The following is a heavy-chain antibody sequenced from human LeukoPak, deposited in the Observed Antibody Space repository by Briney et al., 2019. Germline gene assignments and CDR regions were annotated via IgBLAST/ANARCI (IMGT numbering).Heavy chain of an antibody. V-gene: IGHV3-9*01. Sequence: PGGSLSLSCAASRFAFEDYAMQWGPQARGKGLEWVSGNSWNSGSIGYADSVKGRFTISRDNGKNSLYLQMNSLRAEDPALYYCSKVWWFGESNGFFDYWGQGTLVTVSS. D-gene: IGHD3-10*01. J-gene: IGHJ4*02. CDR2: NSWNSGSI. CDR3: SKVWWFGESNGFFDY. CDR1: RFAFEDYA.